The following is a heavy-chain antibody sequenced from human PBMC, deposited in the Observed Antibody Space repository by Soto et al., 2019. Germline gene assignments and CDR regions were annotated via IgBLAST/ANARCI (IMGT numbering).Heavy chain of an antibody. D-gene: IGHD3-10*01. V-gene: IGHV4-59*08. Sequence: QVQLQESGPGLVKPSETLSLTCSISGGPMSSYYCSWFRQPPGQGLEWIGYMGYDGYTRYNPALGSRVTLSLDTSKNQFSLELSSVTAADTALYYCARQGFGPLHGLVDVWGQGTMVIVSS. J-gene: IGHJ6*02. CDR1: GGPMSSYY. CDR3: ARQGFGPLHGLVDV. CDR2: MGYDGYT.